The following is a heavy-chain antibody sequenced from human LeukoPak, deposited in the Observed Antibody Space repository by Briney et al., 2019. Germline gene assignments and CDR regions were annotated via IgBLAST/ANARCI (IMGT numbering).Heavy chain of an antibody. CDR3: VVSYLYAFDI. J-gene: IGHJ3*02. CDR2: ISSNGGST. V-gene: IGHV3-64*05. D-gene: IGHD5-18*01. Sequence: GGSLRLSCSASGFTFSTYAMHWVRQAPGKGLEYVSAISSNGGSTYYADSVKGRFTISRDNSKSTLYFQMSSLRAEDTAVYYCVVSYLYAFDIWGQGTMVTVSS. CDR1: GFTFSTYA.